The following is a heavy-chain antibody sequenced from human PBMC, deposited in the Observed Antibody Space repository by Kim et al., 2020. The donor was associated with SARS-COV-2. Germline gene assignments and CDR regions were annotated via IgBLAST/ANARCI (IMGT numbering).Heavy chain of an antibody. V-gene: IGHV3-30*18. CDR3: AKDHLRNFDWLPYYFDY. D-gene: IGHD3-9*01. J-gene: IGHJ4*02. Sequence: GGSLRLSCAASGFTFSSYAMHWVRQAPGKGLEWVAGILCDGSNKYYADSGKGRITISRDNSKNTLYLHMNSIRAKDTAVYYCAKDHLRNFDWLPYYFDYWGQGTLVTVSS. CDR2: ILCDGSNK. CDR1: GFTFSSYA.